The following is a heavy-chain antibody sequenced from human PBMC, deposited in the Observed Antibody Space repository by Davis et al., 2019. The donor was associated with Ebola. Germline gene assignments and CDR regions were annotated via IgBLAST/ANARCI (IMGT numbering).Heavy chain of an antibody. Sequence: GESLKISCAASGFTFSSYGMNWVRQAPGKGLEWVSTISGRGGSTHYADSVKGRFTISRDNSKNTLYLQMNSLGAEDTAVYYCASNYYAMDVWGQGTTVTVSS. J-gene: IGHJ6*02. CDR2: ISGRGGST. V-gene: IGHV3-23*01. CDR3: ASNYYAMDV. CDR1: GFTFSSYG.